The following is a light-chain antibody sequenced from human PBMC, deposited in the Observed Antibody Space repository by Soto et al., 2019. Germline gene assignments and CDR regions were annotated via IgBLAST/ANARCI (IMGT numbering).Light chain of an antibody. CDR2: EVN. CDR1: SSDVGGYNY. V-gene: IGLV2-8*01. J-gene: IGLJ3*02. Sequence: QSVLTQPPSASGSPGQSVAISCTGTSSDVGGYNYVSWYQQHPGKAPKLMIYEVNKRPSGVPDRFSGSKSGNTASLTVSGLQAEDEADYYCATWDSSLSGGVFGGGTKLTVL. CDR3: ATWDSSLSGGV.